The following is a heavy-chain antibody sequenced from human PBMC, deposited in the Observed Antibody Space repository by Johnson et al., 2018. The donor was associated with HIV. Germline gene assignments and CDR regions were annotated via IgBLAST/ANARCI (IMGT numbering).Heavy chain of an antibody. J-gene: IGHJ3*02. Sequence: VQLVESGGGLVQPGGSLRLSCAASGFTFSSYWMSWVRQAPGKGLEWVANIKQDGSEKYYVDSVKGRFTISRDNAKNSLYLQMNSLRAEDTAVYYCARRVNTMVRGAILDAFDIWGQVTMVTVSS. V-gene: IGHV3-7*01. CDR3: ARRVNTMVRGAILDAFDI. CDR2: IKQDGSEK. D-gene: IGHD3-10*01. CDR1: GFTFSSYW.